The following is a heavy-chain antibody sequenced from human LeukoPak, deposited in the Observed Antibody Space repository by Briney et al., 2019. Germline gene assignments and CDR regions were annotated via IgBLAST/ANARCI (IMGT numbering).Heavy chain of an antibody. J-gene: IGHJ6*02. D-gene: IGHD6-19*01. Sequence: TSGGSLRLSCAASGFTFSSYSMNWVRQAPGKGLEWVSSISSSSSYIYYADSVKGRFTISRDNAKNSLYLQMNSLRAEDTAVYYCARDSSSGWSRRNFYYYYYGMDVWGQGTTVTVSS. CDR1: GFTFSSYS. V-gene: IGHV3-21*01. CDR2: ISSSSSYI. CDR3: ARDSSSGWSRRNFYYYYYGMDV.